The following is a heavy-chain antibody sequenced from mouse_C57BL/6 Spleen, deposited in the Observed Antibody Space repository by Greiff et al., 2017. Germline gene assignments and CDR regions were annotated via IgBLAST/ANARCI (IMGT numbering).Heavy chain of an antibody. Sequence: QVQLQQSGAELVRPGASVKISCKASGYAFSSYWMNWVKQRPGKGLEWIGQIYPGDGDTNYNGQFKGQATLTADKSSSTAYMQISSLTSEDSAVYFGARAYNSNDGFAYWGQGTMVTVSA. CDR2: IYPGDGDT. D-gene: IGHD2-12*01. CDR3: ARAYNSNDGFAY. V-gene: IGHV1-80*01. CDR1: GYAFSSYW. J-gene: IGHJ3*01.